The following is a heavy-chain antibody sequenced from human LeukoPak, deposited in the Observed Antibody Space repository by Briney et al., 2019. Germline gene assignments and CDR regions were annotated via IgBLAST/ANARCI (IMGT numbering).Heavy chain of an antibody. V-gene: IGHV4-4*02. CDR3: ARVPSTTVVTGPHYSFDY. CDR1: GGSISSSNW. D-gene: IGHD4-23*01. CDR2: IYHSGST. Sequence: SGTLSLTCAVSGGSISSSNWWSWVRQPPGKGLEWIGEIYHSGSTNYNPSLKSRVTISVDTSKNQFSLKLSSVTAADTAVYYCARVPSTTVVTGPHYSFDYWGQGTLVTVSS. J-gene: IGHJ4*02.